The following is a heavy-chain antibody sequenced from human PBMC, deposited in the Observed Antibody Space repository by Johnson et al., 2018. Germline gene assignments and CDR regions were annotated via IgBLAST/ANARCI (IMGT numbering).Heavy chain of an antibody. D-gene: IGHD1-26*01. CDR3: ARWSVSGSGGYYYGLGV. CDR2: INSNGDTK. V-gene: IGHV3-20*04. CDR1: GFTFHDYG. Sequence: VQLVQAGGGVFRPGDSLRLSCAASGFTFHDYGMTWVRQAPGVGLEWVSEINSNGDTKGYADSVKGRFTMSRDHAKNSLYLHMNSLTAEDTAVYYCARWSVSGSGGYYYGLGVWGQGTTVIVSS. J-gene: IGHJ6*02.